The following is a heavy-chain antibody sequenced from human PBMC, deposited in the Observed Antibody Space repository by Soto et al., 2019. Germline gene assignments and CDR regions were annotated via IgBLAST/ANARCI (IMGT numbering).Heavy chain of an antibody. Sequence: GGSLRLSCEVSGFSFKTYWMSWVRQAPVKVLEWLANMNEDANTKYYVDSVKVRVTILGDSAGNSLFLKMASLRAEETAGYFCAAYNPSRHAAFDFGGRGTLVPFS. J-gene: IGHJ3*01. V-gene: IGHV3-7*01. CDR2: MNEDANTK. D-gene: IGHD1-20*01. CDR3: AAYNPSRHAAFDF. CDR1: GFSFKTYW.